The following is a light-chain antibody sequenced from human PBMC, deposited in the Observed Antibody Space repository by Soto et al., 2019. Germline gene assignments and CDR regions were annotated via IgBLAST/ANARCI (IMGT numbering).Light chain of an antibody. J-gene: IGKJ1*01. CDR3: QQANSVPWT. CDR2: DAS. Sequence: DIQMTQSPSTLSASVGDRVTITCRASQSISSWLAWYQQKPGKAPKLLIYDASSLETGVPPRFSGSGSGRDFTLTISSLQPEDLGTYFCQQANSVPWTFGHGTKVEVK. CDR1: QSISSW. V-gene: IGKV1-5*01.